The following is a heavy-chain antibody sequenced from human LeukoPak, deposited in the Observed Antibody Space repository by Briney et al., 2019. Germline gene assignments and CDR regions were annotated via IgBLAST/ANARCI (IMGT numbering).Heavy chain of an antibody. CDR1: GGTFSSYA. J-gene: IGHJ6*02. Sequence: SVKVSCKASGGTFSSYAISWVRQAPGQGLEWMGGIIPIFGTANYAQKFQGRVTITADESTSTAYMELSSLRSEDTAVYYCARDRLYGRDGYNYNYYYGMDVWGQGTTVTVSS. CDR2: IIPIFGTA. CDR3: ARDRLYGRDGYNYNYYYGMDV. V-gene: IGHV1-69*13. D-gene: IGHD5-24*01.